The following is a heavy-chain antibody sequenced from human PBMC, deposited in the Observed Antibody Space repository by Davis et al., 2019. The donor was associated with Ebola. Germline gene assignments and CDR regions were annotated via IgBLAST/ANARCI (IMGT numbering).Heavy chain of an antibody. Sequence: GGSLRLSCAVSGFTFRSYWMSWVRQAPGKGLEWVANIKQDGSAIHYVDSVKGRFTISRDNPKNSPYLQMNSLRDEDTALYYCSRGGAVKFDYWGQGTMVTVSS. CDR3: SRGGAVKFDY. J-gene: IGHJ4*02. CDR1: GFTFRSYW. CDR2: IKQDGSAI. V-gene: IGHV3-7*01. D-gene: IGHD4-17*01.